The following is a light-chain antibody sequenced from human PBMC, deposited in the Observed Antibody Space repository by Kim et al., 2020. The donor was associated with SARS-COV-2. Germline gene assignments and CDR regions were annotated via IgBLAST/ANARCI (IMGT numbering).Light chain of an antibody. CDR2: NTH. V-gene: IGLV1-44*01. CDR3: ATWDDSLNGWV. J-gene: IGLJ3*02. CDR1: SPVIGSQT. Sequence: GQRDTISCYRGSPVIGSQTVNWYPVCPGAAPKLLIYNTHERPSGVPARFSGSKSGTSASLAISGLLSEDGADYYCATWDDSLNGWVFGGGTQLTVL.